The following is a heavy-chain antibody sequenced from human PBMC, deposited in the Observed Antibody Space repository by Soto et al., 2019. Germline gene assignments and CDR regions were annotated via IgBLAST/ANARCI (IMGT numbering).Heavy chain of an antibody. CDR3: AKNGQPPYYYYGMDV. CDR1: GYTFTRYG. D-gene: IGHD2-8*01. CDR2: ISGYNGDT. Sequence: ASVKVSCRASGYTFTRYGISWVRQAPGQGLEWMGWISGYNGDTKYAQKFQGRVTMTVDTSTTTAYMELRSLTSDDRAVYYCAKNGQPPYYYYGMDVWGQGTTVTVSS. J-gene: IGHJ6*02. V-gene: IGHV1-18*01.